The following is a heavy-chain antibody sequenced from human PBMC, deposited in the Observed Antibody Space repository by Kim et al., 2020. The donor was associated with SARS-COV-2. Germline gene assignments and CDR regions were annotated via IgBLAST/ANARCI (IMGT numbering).Heavy chain of an antibody. Sequence: SETLSLTCTVSGASVSSDLCFWTWIRQPPGKGLEWIGYITNSGSTNYSPSVKSAVTISMDTSKNQFFLKMSYVTAADTAVYYCARVGWGRDSWGQGTLVTVSS. CDR2: ITNSGST. CDR1: GASVSSDLCF. V-gene: IGHV4-61*01. D-gene: IGHD7-27*01. J-gene: IGHJ4*02. CDR3: ARVGWGRDS.